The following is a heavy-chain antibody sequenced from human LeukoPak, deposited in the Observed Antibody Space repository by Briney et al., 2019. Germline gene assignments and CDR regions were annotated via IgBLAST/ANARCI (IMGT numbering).Heavy chain of an antibody. CDR2: ISSSGSTI. CDR1: GFTFSSYE. Sequence: GGSLRLSCAASGFTFSSYEMNWVRQAPGKGLEWVSYISSSGSTIYYADSVKGRFTISRDNAKNSLYLQMNSLRTEDTAVYYCAELGITMIGGVWGKGTTVTIPS. D-gene: IGHD3-10*02. CDR3: AELGITMIGGV. J-gene: IGHJ6*04. V-gene: IGHV3-48*03.